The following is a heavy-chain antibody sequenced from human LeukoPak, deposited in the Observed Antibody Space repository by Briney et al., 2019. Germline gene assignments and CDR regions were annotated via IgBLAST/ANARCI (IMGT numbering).Heavy chain of an antibody. V-gene: IGHV4-39*01. CDR2: IYYSGST. Sequence: SETLSLTCTVSGGSISSSSYYWGWIRQPPGKGLEWIGSIYYSGSTYYNPSLKSRVTISVDTSKNQFSLKLSSVTAADTAVYYCARGLVVVPAAMHDAFDIWGQGTMVTVSS. CDR1: GGSISSSSYY. CDR3: ARGLVVVPAAMHDAFDI. J-gene: IGHJ3*02. D-gene: IGHD2-2*01.